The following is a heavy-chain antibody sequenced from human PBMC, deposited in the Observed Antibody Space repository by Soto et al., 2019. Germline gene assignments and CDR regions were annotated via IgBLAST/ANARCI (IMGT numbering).Heavy chain of an antibody. D-gene: IGHD3-16*01. V-gene: IGHV4-59*01. Sequence: SETLSLTCTVSGGSLSSYYLSWIRQPPGKGLEWIGYIYYSGSTNYNPSLKSRVTISVDTSKNQFSLKLSSVTAADTAVYYCARRWGYYFDYWGQGTLVTVSS. J-gene: IGHJ4*02. CDR2: IYYSGST. CDR1: GGSLSSYY. CDR3: ARRWGYYFDY.